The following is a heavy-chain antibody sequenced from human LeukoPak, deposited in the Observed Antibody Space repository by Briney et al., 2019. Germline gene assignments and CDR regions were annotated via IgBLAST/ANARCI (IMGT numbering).Heavy chain of an antibody. V-gene: IGHV3-23*01. CDR2: ISGSGGST. Sequence: PGGSLRLSCAASGFTFSSYAMSWVRQAPGKGLEWVSAISGSGGSTYYADSVKGRFTISRDNSKNTLYLQMNSLRAEDTAVYYCANDFDWLLIPPSFDYWGQGTLVTVSS. CDR1: GFTFSSYA. D-gene: IGHD3-9*01. J-gene: IGHJ4*02. CDR3: ANDFDWLLIPPSFDY.